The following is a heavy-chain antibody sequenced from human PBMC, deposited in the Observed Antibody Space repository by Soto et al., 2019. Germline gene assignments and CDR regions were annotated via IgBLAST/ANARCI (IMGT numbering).Heavy chain of an antibody. CDR3: ARDRYCSSTSCPNVAGTTYISYYYGMDV. Sequence: PSQTLSLTCAISGDSVSSNSAAWNWIRQSPSRGLEWLGRTYYRSKWYNDYAVSVKSRITINPDTSKNQFSLQLNSVTPEDTAVYYCARDRYCSSTSCPNVAGTTYISYYYGMDVWGQGTTVTVSS. J-gene: IGHJ6*02. CDR1: GDSVSSNSAA. CDR2: TYYRSKWYN. D-gene: IGHD2-2*01. V-gene: IGHV6-1*01.